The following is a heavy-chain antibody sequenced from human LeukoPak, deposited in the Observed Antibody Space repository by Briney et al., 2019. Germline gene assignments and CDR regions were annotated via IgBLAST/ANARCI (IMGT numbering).Heavy chain of an antibody. CDR3: ARDNSLALDS. CDR2: ISSTGNS. D-gene: IGHD2/OR15-2a*01. Sequence: NPSETLSLTCTVSGVSISKTDHHWVWIRQTPGKGLEWVGAISSTGNSFYNPSLKGRVSVSLDTSKNMFSLKVTSVTAADTAHYYCARDNSLALDSWGQGTLVTVSS. J-gene: IGHJ4*02. V-gene: IGHV4-39*07. CDR1: GVSISKTDHH.